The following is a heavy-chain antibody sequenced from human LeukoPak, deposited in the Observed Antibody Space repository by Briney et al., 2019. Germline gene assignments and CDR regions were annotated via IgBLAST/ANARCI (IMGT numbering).Heavy chain of an antibody. CDR2: IYHSGST. D-gene: IGHD4-11*01. CDR3: ASLPSNTVTHDY. CDR1: GYSISSSYY. J-gene: IGHJ4*02. Sequence: PSETLSLTCAVSGYSISSSYYWGWIRQPPGKGLEWIGTIYHSGSTHYNPSLKSRVTLSVGTSKNQFSLKLRSVTAADTAVYYCASLPSNTVTHDYWGQGTLVTVSS. V-gene: IGHV4-38-2*01.